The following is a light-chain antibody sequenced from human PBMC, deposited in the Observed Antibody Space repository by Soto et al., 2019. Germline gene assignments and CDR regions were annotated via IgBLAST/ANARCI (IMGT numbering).Light chain of an antibody. CDR1: QSVSNNY. V-gene: IGKV3-20*01. J-gene: IGKJ1*01. Sequence: EIVLTQSPGTLSLSPGERATLSCRASQSVSNNYLAWYQQKPGQAPRLLIYGACNRATGIPDRFSGSGSGTDFTLTISRLEPEDFAVYYCQQYGSSGTFGQGTKVDI. CDR2: GAC. CDR3: QQYGSSGT.